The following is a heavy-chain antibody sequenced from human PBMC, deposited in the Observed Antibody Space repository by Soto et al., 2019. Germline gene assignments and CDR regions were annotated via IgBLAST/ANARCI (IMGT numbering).Heavy chain of an antibody. D-gene: IGHD2-2*01. CDR2: IWYDGSNK. CDR3: ARDQRCSSTSCYVMVWYYYGMDV. J-gene: IGHJ6*02. Sequence: GGSLRLSCAASGFTFSSYGMHWVRQAPGKGLEWVAVIWYDGSNKYYADSVKGRFTISRDNSKNTLYLQMNSLRAEDTAVYYCARDQRCSSTSCYVMVWYYYGMDVWGQGTTVTVSS. CDR1: GFTFSSYG. V-gene: IGHV3-33*01.